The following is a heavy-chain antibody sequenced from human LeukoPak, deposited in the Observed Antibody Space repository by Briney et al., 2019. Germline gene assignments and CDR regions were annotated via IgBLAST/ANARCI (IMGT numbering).Heavy chain of an antibody. Sequence: ASVKVSCKVSGYTFTGYYMHWVRQAPGQGLEWMGWINPNSGGTNYAQKFQGRVTMTRDTSISTAYMEVSRLRSDDTAVYYCHYYDSQGFGYWGQGSLVTASS. CDR2: INPNSGGT. D-gene: IGHD3-22*01. CDR1: GYTFTGYY. J-gene: IGHJ4*02. V-gene: IGHV1-2*02. CDR3: HYYDSQGFGY.